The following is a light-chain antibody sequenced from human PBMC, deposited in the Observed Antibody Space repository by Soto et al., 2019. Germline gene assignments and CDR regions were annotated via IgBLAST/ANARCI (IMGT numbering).Light chain of an antibody. J-gene: IGKJ1*01. CDR1: QYIGST. Sequence: EIVLTQSPATLSVSPGDIATTSSRASQYIGSTIAWYQQRSGQAPRLIIFDASIRLPTVPARFSGSVSGTECTLTISGLQSEDVAVYFCQQYTDRPRTFGQGTKVDI. V-gene: IGKV3-15*01. CDR2: DAS. CDR3: QQYTDRPRT.